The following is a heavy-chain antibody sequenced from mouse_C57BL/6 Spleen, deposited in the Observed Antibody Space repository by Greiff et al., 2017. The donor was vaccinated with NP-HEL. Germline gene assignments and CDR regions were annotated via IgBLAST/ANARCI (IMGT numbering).Heavy chain of an antibody. J-gene: IGHJ3*01. CDR3: ARAPLYYCSSPWFAY. D-gene: IGHD1-1*01. CDR2: INPSNGGT. Sequence: VQLQQSGTELVKPGASVKLSCKASGYTFTSYWMHWVKQRPGQGLEWIGNINPSNGGTNYNEKFKSKATLTVDKSSSTAYMQLRSLTSEDSAVYYCARAPLYYCSSPWFAYWGQGTLVTVSA. V-gene: IGHV1-53*01. CDR1: GYTFTSYW.